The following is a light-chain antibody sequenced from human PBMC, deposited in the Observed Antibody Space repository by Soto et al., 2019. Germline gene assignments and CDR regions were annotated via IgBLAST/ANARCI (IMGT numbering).Light chain of an antibody. V-gene: IGKV1-33*01. CDR1: QDISNY. J-gene: IGKJ2*01. CDR2: DAS. Sequence: DIQMTQSPSSLSASVGDRVTITGQASQDISNYLNWYQQKPGKAPKLLVYDASNLATGGPSRFSGSGSGTDFTFTISSLQPEDIATYYCQRYDNFPPFSFGQGTKLEIK. CDR3: QRYDNFPPFS.